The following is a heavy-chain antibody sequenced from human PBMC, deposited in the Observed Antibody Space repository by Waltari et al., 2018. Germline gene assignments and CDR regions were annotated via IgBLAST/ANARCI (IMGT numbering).Heavy chain of an antibody. CDR1: GFTFSSYD. CDR3: ARGYDSSGYYVLGGFDY. D-gene: IGHD3-22*01. Sequence: EVQLVESGGGLVQPGGSLRLSCAASGFTFSSYDMHWVRQATGKGLEWVSAIGTAGDTYYPGSVKGRFTISRENAKNSLYLQMNSLRAGDTAVYYCARGYDSSGYYVLGGFDYWGQGTLVTVSS. CDR2: IGTAGDT. J-gene: IGHJ4*02. V-gene: IGHV3-13*01.